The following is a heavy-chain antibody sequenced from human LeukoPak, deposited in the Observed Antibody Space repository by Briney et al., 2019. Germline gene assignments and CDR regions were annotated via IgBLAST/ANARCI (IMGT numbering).Heavy chain of an antibody. J-gene: IGHJ3*02. D-gene: IGHD3-10*01. CDR2: IYSGGST. CDR1: GFTVSSNY. Sequence: GGSLRLSCAASGFTVSSNYMSWVRQAPGKGLEWVSVIYSGGSTYYADSVKGRFTISRDNSKNTLYLQMNSLRAEDTAVYYCASELVRGVITSAAFDIRGQGTMVTVSS. V-gene: IGHV3-66*01. CDR3: ASELVRGVITSAAFDI.